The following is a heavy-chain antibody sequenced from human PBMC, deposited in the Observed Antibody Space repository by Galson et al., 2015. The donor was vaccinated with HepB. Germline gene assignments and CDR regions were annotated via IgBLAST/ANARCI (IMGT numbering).Heavy chain of an antibody. CDR3: ARDSGQYTSVWYPFDY. J-gene: IGHJ4*02. D-gene: IGHD6-19*01. Sequence: ETLSRTCAVSGASISSYYWGWNRQPPGKGLEWIGYIYYSGSTHYHPSLKSRVTISVDTSKNQFSLKLSSVTAADTAMYYCARDSGQYTSVWYPFDYWGQGTLVTVSS. CDR1: GASISSYY. V-gene: IGHV4-59*01. CDR2: IYYSGST.